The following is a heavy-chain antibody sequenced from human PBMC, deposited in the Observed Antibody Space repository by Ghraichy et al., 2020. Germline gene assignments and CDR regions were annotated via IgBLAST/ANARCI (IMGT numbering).Heavy chain of an antibody. D-gene: IGHD3-22*01. J-gene: IGHJ2*01. V-gene: IGHV4-34*01. CDR2: INHSGST. CDR1: GGSFSGYY. Sequence: SETLSLTCAVYGGSFSGYYWSWIRQPPGKGLEWIGEINHSGSTNYNPSLKSRVTISVDTSKNQFSLKLSSVTAADTAVYYCARVRMYYYDSSGRPYGAVRYFDLWGRGTLVPVSS. CDR3: ARVRMYYYDSSGRPYGAVRYFDL.